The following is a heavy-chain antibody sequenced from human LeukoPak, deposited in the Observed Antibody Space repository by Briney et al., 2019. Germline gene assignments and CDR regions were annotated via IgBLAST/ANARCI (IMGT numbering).Heavy chain of an antibody. V-gene: IGHV3-30-3*01. CDR1: GFTSSSYA. CDR3: ARDPPIGDGDWFDP. D-gene: IGHD1-26*01. J-gene: IGHJ5*02. CDR2: ISYDGSNK. Sequence: GSLRLSCAASGFTSSSYAMHWVRQAPGKGLEWVAVISYDGSNKYYADSVKGRFTISRDNSKNTLYLQMNSLRAEDTAVYYCARDPPIGDGDWFDPWGQGTLVTVSS.